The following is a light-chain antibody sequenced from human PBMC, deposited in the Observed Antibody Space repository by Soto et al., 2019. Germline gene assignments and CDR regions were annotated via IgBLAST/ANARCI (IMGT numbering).Light chain of an antibody. CDR1: NSDIGAYNR. Sequence: QSLLTHPASLSGSPGQSITISCTGTNSDIGAYNRVSWYQKYPGKAPKLMIYDVSNRPSGVSNRFSGSKSGNSASLTISGLQAEDEADYYCNSYTTSSTYVFGTGTKVTVL. CDR2: DVS. J-gene: IGLJ1*01. CDR3: NSYTTSSTYV. V-gene: IGLV2-14*01.